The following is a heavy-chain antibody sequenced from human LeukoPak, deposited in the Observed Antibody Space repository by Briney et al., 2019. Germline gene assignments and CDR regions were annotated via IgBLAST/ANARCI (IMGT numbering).Heavy chain of an antibody. J-gene: IGHJ4*02. Sequence: PSETLSLTCTVSGGSMSSSSYYWGWIRQSPGKGLEWIGSIYYSGANHYNPSHKSRVTMSVDTSKNQFSVKLTSVTATDTAVYYCVRVRGYWLVRGYLDYWGQGTQVTVSS. CDR2: IYYSGAN. D-gene: IGHD6-19*01. V-gene: IGHV4-39*02. CDR3: VRVRGYWLVRGYLDY. CDR1: GGSMSSSSYY.